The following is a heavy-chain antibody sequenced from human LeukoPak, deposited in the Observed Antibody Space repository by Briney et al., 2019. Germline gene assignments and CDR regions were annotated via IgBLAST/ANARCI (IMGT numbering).Heavy chain of an antibody. CDR3: AKDTTWIQLWFDY. Sequence: PGGSLRLSCAASGFTFSSYAMNWVRQAPGKGLEWVSAISGSGGSTYYADSVKGRFTISRDNSKNTLYLQMNSLRAEDTAVYYCAKDTTWIQLWFDYWGQGTLVTVSS. J-gene: IGHJ4*02. CDR2: ISGSGGST. CDR1: GFTFSSYA. V-gene: IGHV3-23*01. D-gene: IGHD5-18*01.